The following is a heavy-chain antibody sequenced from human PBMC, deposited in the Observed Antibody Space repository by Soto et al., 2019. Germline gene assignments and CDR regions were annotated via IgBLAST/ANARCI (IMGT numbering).Heavy chain of an antibody. V-gene: IGHV6-1*01. D-gene: IGHD6-19*01. Sequence: SQTLSLTCAISGDSVSSNSAAWNWIRQSPSRGLEWLGRTYYRPKWYYDYAVSVKSRITINPDTSKNQFSLQLNSVTPEDTAVYFCARDPDSSGWFGLDYWGQGTLVTVSS. CDR2: TYYRPKWYY. CDR3: ARDPDSSGWFGLDY. J-gene: IGHJ4*02. CDR1: GDSVSSNSAA.